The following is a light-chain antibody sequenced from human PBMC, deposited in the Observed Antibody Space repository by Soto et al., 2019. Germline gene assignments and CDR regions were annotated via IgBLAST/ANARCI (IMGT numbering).Light chain of an antibody. J-gene: IGLJ2*01. CDR1: SSDVGGYNY. Sequence: QSALTQPASGSGSPGQSITISCTGTSSDVGGYNYVSWYQQHPGKAPKLMIYDVSNRPSGVSNRFSGSKSGNTASLTISGLQAEDEADYYCSSYTRSSTLDVVFGGGTKLTVL. V-gene: IGLV2-14*01. CDR2: DVS. CDR3: SSYTRSSTLDVV.